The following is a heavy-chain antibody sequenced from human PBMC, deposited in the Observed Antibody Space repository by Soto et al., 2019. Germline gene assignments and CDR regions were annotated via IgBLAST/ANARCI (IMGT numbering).Heavy chain of an antibody. J-gene: IGHJ4*02. CDR3: ARAEDTAMAIDY. Sequence: QVQLQESGPGLVKPSQTLSLTCTVSGGSISSGDYYWSWIRQPPGKGLEWIGYIYYSGSTYYNPSLKRRVTTSVDTSKNQFSLKLSSVTAADTAVYYCARAEDTAMAIDYWGQGTLVTVSS. V-gene: IGHV4-30-4*01. D-gene: IGHD5-18*01. CDR1: GGSISSGDYY. CDR2: IYYSGST.